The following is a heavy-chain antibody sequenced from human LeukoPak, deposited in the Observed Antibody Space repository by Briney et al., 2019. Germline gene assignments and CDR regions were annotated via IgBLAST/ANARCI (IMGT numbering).Heavy chain of an antibody. Sequence: GGSLRLSCAASGFTFSSYAMHWVRQAPGKGLEWVAVISYDGSNKYYADSVKGRFTISRDNSKNTLYLQMNSLRAEDTAVYYCATYYYGSGSQGQGAFDIWGQGTMVTVSS. D-gene: IGHD3-10*01. J-gene: IGHJ3*02. V-gene: IGHV3-30-3*01. CDR3: ATYYYGSGSQGQGAFDI. CDR1: GFTFSSYA. CDR2: ISYDGSNK.